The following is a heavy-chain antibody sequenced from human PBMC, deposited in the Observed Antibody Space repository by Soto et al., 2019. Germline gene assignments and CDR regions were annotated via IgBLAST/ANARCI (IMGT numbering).Heavy chain of an antibody. V-gene: IGHV4-30-2*01. D-gene: IGHD5-12*01. CDR1: GGSISSGGYS. CDR3: ARGRYLGYSTYYYYGMDV. Sequence: QLQLQESGSGLVKPSQTLSLTCAVSGGSISSGGYSWNWIRQPPGKGLEWIGYIYHSGSTYNSPSLKSRVTISVDRSKNQFSLKLSSVTAADTAVYYCARGRYLGYSTYYYYGMDVWGQGTTVTVSS. J-gene: IGHJ6*02. CDR2: IYHSGST.